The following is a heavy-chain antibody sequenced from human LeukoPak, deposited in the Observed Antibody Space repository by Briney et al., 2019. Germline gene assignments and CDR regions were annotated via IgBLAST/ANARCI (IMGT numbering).Heavy chain of an antibody. CDR1: GGSISTSSYY. Sequence: PSETLSRTCTVSGGSISTSSYYWGWIRQPPGKGLEWIGSIYYSGSTYYNPSLKSRVTISVDTSKNQFSLKLSSVTAADTAVYYCARGRDMVRGVIIGGYSFDIWGLGTMVTVSS. J-gene: IGHJ3*02. V-gene: IGHV4-39*01. D-gene: IGHD3-10*01. CDR2: IYYSGST. CDR3: ARGRDMVRGVIIGGYSFDI.